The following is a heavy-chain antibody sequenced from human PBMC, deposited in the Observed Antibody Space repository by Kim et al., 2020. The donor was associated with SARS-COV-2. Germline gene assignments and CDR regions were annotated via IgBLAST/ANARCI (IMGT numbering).Heavy chain of an antibody. V-gene: IGHV3-48*03. Sequence: VKGRFTSSRDNARNSLYLQMNSLRAEDTAVYYCARSLYCSSTTCHYGMDVWGQGTTVTVSS. J-gene: IGHJ6*02. D-gene: IGHD2-2*01. CDR3: ARSLYCSSTTCHYGMDV.